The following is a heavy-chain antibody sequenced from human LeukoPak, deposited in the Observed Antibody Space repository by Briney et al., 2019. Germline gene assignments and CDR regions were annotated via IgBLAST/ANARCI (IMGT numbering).Heavy chain of an antibody. J-gene: IGHJ4*02. Sequence: SETLSLTRTVSGYSISNGYYWGWIRQPPGKGLEWDGSIYHRESTYYNPSLRSRVTISLDRSKKKFSLKLTSVTAADTAVYFCARGAEYYAIWRGYAGYSDYWGQGISVTVSS. CDR2: IYHREST. V-gene: IGHV4-38-2*02. CDR3: ARGAEYYAIWRGYAGYSDY. CDR1: GYSISNGYY. D-gene: IGHD3-3*01.